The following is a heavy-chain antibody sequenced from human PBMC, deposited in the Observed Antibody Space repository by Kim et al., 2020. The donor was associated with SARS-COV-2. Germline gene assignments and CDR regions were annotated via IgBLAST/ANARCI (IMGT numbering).Heavy chain of an antibody. CDR2: IIPILGIA. CDR3: ARDPPLGYDILTGYYKPYYYYGMDV. Sequence: SVKVSCKASGGTFSSYAISWVRQVPGQGLEWMGRIIPILGIANYAQKFQGRVTITADKSTSTAYMELSSLRSEDTAVYYCARDPPLGYDILTGYYKPYYYYGMDVWGQGTTVTVSS. V-gene: IGHV1-69*04. J-gene: IGHJ6*02. D-gene: IGHD3-9*01. CDR1: GGTFSSYA.